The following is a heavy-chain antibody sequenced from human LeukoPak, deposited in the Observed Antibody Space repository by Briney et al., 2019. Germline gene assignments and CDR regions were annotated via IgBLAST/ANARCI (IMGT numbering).Heavy chain of an antibody. CDR2: INPSGGST. Sequence: ASVKVSCKASGYTFTSYYMHWVRQAPGQGLEWMGIINPSGGSTSYAQKFQGRVTMTRDMSTSTVYMELSSLRSEDTAVYYCARWGTSTCGYSGSRFDPWGQGTLVTVSS. J-gene: IGHJ5*02. CDR1: GYTFTSYY. V-gene: IGHV1-46*01. CDR3: ARWGTSTCGYSGSRFDP. D-gene: IGHD5-12*01.